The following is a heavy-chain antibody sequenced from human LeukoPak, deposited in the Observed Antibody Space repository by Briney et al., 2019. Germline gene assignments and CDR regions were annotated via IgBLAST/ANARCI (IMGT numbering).Heavy chain of an antibody. CDR1: GGSVYSGTYY. CDR3: ARIKSSGWYYDY. Sequence: PSETLSLTCIVSGGSVYSGTYYWSWVRLPPGKGLEWIGYVYYSGSTNYNPSLKSRVTISLDTSKNQFSLRLSSVTAADTAVYYCARIKSSGWYYDYWGQGTLVTVSS. D-gene: IGHD6-19*01. CDR2: VYYSGST. V-gene: IGHV4-61*01. J-gene: IGHJ4*02.